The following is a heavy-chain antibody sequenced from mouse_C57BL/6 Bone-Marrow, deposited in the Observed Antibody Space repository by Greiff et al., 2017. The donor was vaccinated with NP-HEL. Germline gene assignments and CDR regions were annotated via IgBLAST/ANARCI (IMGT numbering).Heavy chain of an antibody. CDR1: GFTFSSYA. V-gene: IGHV5-4*01. Sequence: DVMLVESGGGLVKPGGSLKLSCAASGFTFSSYAMSWVRQTPEKRLEWVATISDGGSYTYYPDNVKGRFTISRDNAKNNLYLQMSHLKSEDTAMYYCARDTVVAPWYFDVWGTGTTVTVSS. D-gene: IGHD1-1*01. CDR3: ARDTVVAPWYFDV. CDR2: ISDGGSYT. J-gene: IGHJ1*03.